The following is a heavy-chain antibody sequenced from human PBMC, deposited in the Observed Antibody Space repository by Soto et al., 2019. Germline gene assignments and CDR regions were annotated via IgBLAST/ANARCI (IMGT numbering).Heavy chain of an antibody. J-gene: IGHJ4*02. CDR1: GGSISSGGYY. CDR3: ARDPAH. V-gene: IGHV4-31*03. Sequence: QVQLQESGPGLVKPSQTLSLTCTVSGGSISSGGYYWSWIRQHPGKGLEWIGYIDNSGRTYYNPYVKSRGTIAAETPKKQFALKLRSVTAADTDVYNCARDPAHWGQGTLVTVSS. CDR2: IDNSGRT.